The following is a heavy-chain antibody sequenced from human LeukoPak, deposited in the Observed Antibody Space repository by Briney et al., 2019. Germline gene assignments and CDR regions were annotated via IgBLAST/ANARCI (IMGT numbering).Heavy chain of an antibody. Sequence: ASVKVSCKASGYTFASYYMHWVRQAPGQGLEWMGIINPSGGSTSYAQKFQGRVTMTRDTSTSTVYMELSSLRSEDTAVYYCATCPYSSKGGRSWFDPWGQGTLVTVSS. CDR1: GYTFASYY. CDR2: INPSGGST. V-gene: IGHV1-46*01. CDR3: ATCPYSSKGGRSWFDP. J-gene: IGHJ5*02. D-gene: IGHD6-13*01.